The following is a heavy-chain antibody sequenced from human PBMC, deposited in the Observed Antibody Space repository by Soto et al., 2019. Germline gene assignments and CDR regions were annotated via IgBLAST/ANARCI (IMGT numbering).Heavy chain of an antibody. D-gene: IGHD2-21*01. CDR2: IYDGGST. CDR1: GFTVSRNY. CDR3: ARAVYSVVTPVYYFDH. Sequence: EVQLVESGGGLVQPGESLRLSCAASGFTVSRNYMTWVRQAPGKGLEWVSIIYDGGSTYYADSVKGRFTISRDKSKNTLYLQMSNLRAEDMAVYYCARAVYSVVTPVYYFDHWGQGTLVTVSS. J-gene: IGHJ4*02. V-gene: IGHV3-66*01.